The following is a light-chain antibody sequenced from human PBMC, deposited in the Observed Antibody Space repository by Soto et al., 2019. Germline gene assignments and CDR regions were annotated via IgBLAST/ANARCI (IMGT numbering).Light chain of an antibody. V-gene: IGLV2-14*01. CDR3: SSYTTSKTYV. CDR1: TFDIGAYDY. CDR2: AVS. Sequence: QSALTQPASVSASAGQSITISCSGTTFDIGAYDYVSWYQQHPGKAPKVIIYAVSYRPSGVSNRFSGSKFGNTASLTTSDLQAEDEADYYCSSYTTSKTYVFGSGTKVTVL. J-gene: IGLJ1*01.